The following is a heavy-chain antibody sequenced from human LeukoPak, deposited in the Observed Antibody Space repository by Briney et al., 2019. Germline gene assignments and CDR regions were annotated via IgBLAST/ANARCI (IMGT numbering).Heavy chain of an antibody. Sequence: GGSLRLSCAASGFTFSSYAMSWVRQAPGKGLEWVSAISGSGGSTYYADSVKGRFTISRDNSKNTLYLQMNSLRAEDTAVYYCAKDHDSGWQATYYFDYWGQGTLVTVSS. V-gene: IGHV3-23*01. D-gene: IGHD6-19*01. CDR2: ISGSGGST. CDR1: GFTFSSYA. J-gene: IGHJ4*02. CDR3: AKDHDSGWQATYYFDY.